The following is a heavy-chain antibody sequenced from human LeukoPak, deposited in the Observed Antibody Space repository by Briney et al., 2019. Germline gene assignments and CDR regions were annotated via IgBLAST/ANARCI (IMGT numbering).Heavy chain of an antibody. CDR3: ARHENDAFDI. J-gene: IGHJ3*02. CDR1: GGSVSSYY. V-gene: IGHV4-59*08. CDR2: IYYSGRT. Sequence: SETLSLTCTVSGGSVSSYYWSWIRQPPGKGLEWIGYIYYSGRTHYNPSLKSRVTISVDTSKNQFSLKLSSVTAADTAMYYCARHENDAFDIWGQGTMVTVSS.